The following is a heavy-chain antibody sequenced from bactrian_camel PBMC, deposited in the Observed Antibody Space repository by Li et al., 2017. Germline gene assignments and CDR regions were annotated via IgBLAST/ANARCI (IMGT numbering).Heavy chain of an antibody. CDR3: AASRGWIGPEFRLRAPWYDH. CDR2: VDSNGVT. D-gene: IGHD7*01. V-gene: IGHV3S53*01. CDR1: GSTYRSIC. J-gene: IGHJ4*01. Sequence: HVQLVESGGGSVQVGGSLRLSCAASGSTYRSICMAWFRQAPGSQRETVATVDSNGVTKVAGSVKGRFTLSKDNAKNTLYLQMNGLKPEDTAVYYCAASRGWIGPEFRLRAPWYDHWGQGTQVTVS.